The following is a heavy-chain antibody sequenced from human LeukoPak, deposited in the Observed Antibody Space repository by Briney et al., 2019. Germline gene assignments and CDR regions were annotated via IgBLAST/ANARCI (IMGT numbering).Heavy chain of an antibody. Sequence: GGSLRLSCAASGFTFDDYGMSWVRQAPGKGLEWVSSISSSSSYIYYADSVKGRFTISRDNAKNSLYLQMNSLRAEDTAVYYCARSLSEDYYDSSGFPSAFDIWGQGTMVTVSS. J-gene: IGHJ3*02. V-gene: IGHV3-21*01. CDR3: ARSLSEDYYDSSGFPSAFDI. CDR1: GFTFDDYG. CDR2: ISSSSSYI. D-gene: IGHD3-22*01.